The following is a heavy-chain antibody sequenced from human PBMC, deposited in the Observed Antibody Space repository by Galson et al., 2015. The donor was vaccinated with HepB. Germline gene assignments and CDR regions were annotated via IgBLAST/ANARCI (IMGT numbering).Heavy chain of an antibody. D-gene: IGHD3-22*01. V-gene: IGHV3-30-3*01. CDR1: GFTFSSYA. CDR3: ARDRMAYYYDSSGGLDY. J-gene: IGHJ4*02. CDR2: ISYDGSNK. Sequence: SLRLSCAASGFTFSSYAMHWVRQAPGKGLEWVAVISYDGSNKYYADSVKGRFTISRDNSKNTLYLQMNSLRAEDTAVYYCARDRMAYYYDSSGGLDYWGQGTLVTVSS.